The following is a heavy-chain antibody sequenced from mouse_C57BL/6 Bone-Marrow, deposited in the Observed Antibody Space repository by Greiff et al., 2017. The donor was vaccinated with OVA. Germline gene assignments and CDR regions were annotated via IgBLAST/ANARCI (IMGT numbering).Heavy chain of an antibody. CDR3: TSYGSSPYWYFDV. CDR2: ISSGGDYI. Sequence: EVQLVESGEGLVKPGGSLKLSCAASGFTFSSYAMSWVRQTPEKRLEWVAYISSGGDYIYYADTVKGRFTISRDNARNTLYLQMSSLKSEDTAMYYCTSYGSSPYWYFDVWGTGTTVTVSS. V-gene: IGHV5-9-1*02. D-gene: IGHD1-1*01. J-gene: IGHJ1*03. CDR1: GFTFSSYA.